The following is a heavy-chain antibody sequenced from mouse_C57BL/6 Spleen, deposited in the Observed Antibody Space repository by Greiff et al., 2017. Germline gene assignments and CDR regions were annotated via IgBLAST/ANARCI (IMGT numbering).Heavy chain of an antibody. V-gene: IGHV1-26*01. Sequence: VQLQQSGPELVKPGASVKISCKASGYTFTDYYMNWVKQSHGKSLEWIGDINPNNGGTSYNQKFKGKATLTVDKSSSTAYMELRSLTSEDSAVYYCARNWDPFYWYFDVWGTGTTVTVSS. CDR2: INPNNGGT. CDR3: ARNWDPFYWYFDV. D-gene: IGHD4-1*01. J-gene: IGHJ1*03. CDR1: GYTFTDYY.